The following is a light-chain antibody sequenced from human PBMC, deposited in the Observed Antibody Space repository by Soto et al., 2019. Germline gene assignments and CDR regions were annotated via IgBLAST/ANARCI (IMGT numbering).Light chain of an antibody. CDR2: DVT. CDR1: SSDVGAYNF. Sequence: QSALTQPASVSRSPGQSITISCTGTSSDVGAYNFVSWYQQHPGKAPKLMIYDVTNRPSGVSSRFSGSKSGNTASLAISGLQAEDEADYYCSSYTTSNTLVFGGGTKVTVL. J-gene: IGLJ2*01. V-gene: IGLV2-14*03. CDR3: SSYTTSNTLV.